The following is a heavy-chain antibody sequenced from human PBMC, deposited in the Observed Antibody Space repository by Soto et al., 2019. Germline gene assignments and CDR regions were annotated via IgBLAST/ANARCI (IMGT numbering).Heavy chain of an antibody. D-gene: IGHD2-21*02. CDR3: ARDLWGYCGTDCYPLDV. V-gene: IGHV4-59*13. CDR1: GGSLGGDH. Sequence: SETLSHTFTVSGGSLGGDHWSWTRQPPGKGLEWIGYMYNTGSTVYNPSFKSRVTISVDTSKNQFSLKLNSVTAADTAVYYCARDLWGYCGTDCYPLDVWGQGTTVTVS. CDR2: MYNTGST. J-gene: IGHJ6*02.